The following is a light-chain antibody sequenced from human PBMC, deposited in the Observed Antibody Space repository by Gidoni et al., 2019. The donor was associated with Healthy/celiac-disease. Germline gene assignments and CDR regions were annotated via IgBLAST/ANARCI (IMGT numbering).Light chain of an antibody. CDR1: QSVLYSSNNKNY. J-gene: IGKJ2*01. Sequence: DIVMTQSPDSLAVSLGERATINCKSSQSVLYSSNNKNYLAWYQQKQGQPPKLLIYWASTRESGVPDRVSGSGSGTDFTLTISSLQAEDVAVYYCQQYYSTPGYTFXQXTKLEIK. CDR2: WAS. V-gene: IGKV4-1*01. CDR3: QQYYSTPGYT.